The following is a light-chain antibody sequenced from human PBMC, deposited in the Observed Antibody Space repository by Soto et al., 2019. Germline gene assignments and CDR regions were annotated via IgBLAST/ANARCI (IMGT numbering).Light chain of an antibody. CDR2: AAS. J-gene: IGKJ2*01. Sequence: DIQMTQSPASLSASIGDSVSISCRASQTVATFLNWYQQKPGKVPQLLIYAASTLQSGVPSRFSGSGSGTDFTLVIDSLQREDFGTYYCQQSLSTPYTLGQGTKVDIK. CDR3: QQSLSTPYT. V-gene: IGKV1-39*01. CDR1: QTVATF.